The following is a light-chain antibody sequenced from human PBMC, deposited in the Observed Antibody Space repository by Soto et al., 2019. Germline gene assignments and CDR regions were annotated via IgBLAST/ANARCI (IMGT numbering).Light chain of an antibody. CDR1: QDINSW. CDR3: QQCNIYPLT. CDR2: AAS. V-gene: IGKV1D-16*01. J-gene: IGKJ4*01. Sequence: DVQMTQSPSSLSASVGDRVTITCRASQDINSWLAWYQQKPGNAPKSLIYAASSLQTGVPSRFSGSASGTHFTLTISNLQPEDSATYYCQQCNIYPLTFGGGTKVEIK.